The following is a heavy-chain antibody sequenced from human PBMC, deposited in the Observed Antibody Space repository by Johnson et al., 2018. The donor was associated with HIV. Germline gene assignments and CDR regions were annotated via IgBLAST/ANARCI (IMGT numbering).Heavy chain of an antibody. D-gene: IGHD6-13*01. V-gene: IGHV3-66*01. Sequence: VQLVESGGGVVQPGGSLRLSCAASGFIVSSNYMSWVRQAPGKGLEWVSVIYSGGSTYYADSVKGRFTISRDDSKNTLYLQMNSLKTEDTAVYYCTTDRGSSSSEEDAFDIWGQGTMVTVSS. CDR2: IYSGGST. CDR3: TTDRGSSSSEEDAFDI. CDR1: GFIVSSNY. J-gene: IGHJ3*02.